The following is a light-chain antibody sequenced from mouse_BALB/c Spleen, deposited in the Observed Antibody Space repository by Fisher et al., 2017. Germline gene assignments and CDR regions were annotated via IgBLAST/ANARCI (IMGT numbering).Light chain of an antibody. J-gene: IGKJ1*01. V-gene: IGKV4-59*01. CDR3: QQSNEDPWT. CDR1: SSVSY. CDR2: DTS. Sequence: IVLTQSPAIMSASPGEKVTMTCSASSSVSYMHWYQQKSGTSPKRWIYDTSKLASGVPARFSGSGSGTDFTLNIHPVEEEDAATYYCQQSNEDPWTFGGGTKLEIK.